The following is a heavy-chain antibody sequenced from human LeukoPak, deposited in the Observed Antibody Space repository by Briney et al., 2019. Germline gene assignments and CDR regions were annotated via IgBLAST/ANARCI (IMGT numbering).Heavy chain of an antibody. CDR1: GFIFSSYS. D-gene: IGHD1-26*01. CDR2: ISSNGGRT. V-gene: IGHV3-64*01. J-gene: IGHJ4*02. CDR3: ARDKAVGPPLLDY. Sequence: GGSLRLSCTASGFIFSSYSMHWVRQVPGKGLEFVSAISSNGGRTYYANSVKGRFTISRDTSKNTLYLQMNSLRAEDTAVYYCARDKAVGPPLLDYWGQGTLVTVSS.